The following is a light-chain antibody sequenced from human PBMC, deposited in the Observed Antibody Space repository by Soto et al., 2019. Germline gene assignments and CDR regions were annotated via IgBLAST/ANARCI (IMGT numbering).Light chain of an antibody. J-gene: IGKJ1*01. CDR2: QAS. V-gene: IGKV1-5*03. CDR3: QQYNSYPWA. Sequence: DIQMTQSPSTLSASGGDRVSITRRASQSISTWLAWYQQKPGKAPKLLIYQASNLQSGVPSRFSGGGSGTELTLTISSLQPDDFATYYCQQYNSYPWAFGQGTKVDIK. CDR1: QSISTW.